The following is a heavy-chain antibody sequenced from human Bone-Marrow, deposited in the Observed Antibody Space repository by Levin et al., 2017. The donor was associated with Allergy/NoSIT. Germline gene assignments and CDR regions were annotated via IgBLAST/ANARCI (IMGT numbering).Heavy chain of an antibody. CDR2: ISSSGSTI. CDR3: ARVSGGATMIYWGYDYYMDV. Sequence: HPGGSLRLSCAASGFTFSSYEMNWVRQAPGKGLEWVSYISSSGSTIYYADSVKGRFTISRDNAKNSLYLQMNSLRAEDTAVYYCARVSGGATMIYWGYDYYMDVWGKGTTVTVSS. D-gene: IGHD5-12*01. V-gene: IGHV3-48*03. CDR1: GFTFSSYE. J-gene: IGHJ6*03.